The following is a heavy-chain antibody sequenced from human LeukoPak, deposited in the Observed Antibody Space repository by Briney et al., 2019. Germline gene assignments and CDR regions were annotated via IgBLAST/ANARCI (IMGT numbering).Heavy chain of an antibody. J-gene: IGHJ6*02. V-gene: IGHV4-59*01. CDR3: ARATLPYYYYYGMDV. Sequence: SETLSLTCTVSGGSISSYYWSWIRQPPGKGLEWIGYIYYSGSTNYNPSLKSRVTISVDTSKNQFSLKLSSVTAADTAVYYCARATLPYYYYYGMDVWGQGTTVTVSS. CDR1: GGSISSYY. D-gene: IGHD3-16*01. CDR2: IYYSGST.